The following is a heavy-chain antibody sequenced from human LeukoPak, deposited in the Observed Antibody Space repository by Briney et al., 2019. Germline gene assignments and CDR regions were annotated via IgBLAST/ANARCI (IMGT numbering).Heavy chain of an antibody. Sequence: ASVTVSCKASGYTFTSYGISWVRQAPGQGLEWMGWISAYNGNTNYAQKLQGRVTMTTDTSTSTAYMELRSLRSDDTAVYYCARAGRYCSSTSCYTNWFDRWGQGTLVTVSS. J-gene: IGHJ5*02. V-gene: IGHV1-18*01. CDR3: ARAGRYCSSTSCYTNWFDR. CDR2: ISAYNGNT. CDR1: GYTFTSYG. D-gene: IGHD2-2*02.